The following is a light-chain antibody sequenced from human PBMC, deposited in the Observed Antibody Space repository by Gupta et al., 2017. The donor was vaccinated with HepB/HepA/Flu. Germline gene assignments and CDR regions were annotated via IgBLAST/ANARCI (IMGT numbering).Light chain of an antibody. J-gene: IGKJ2*03. CDR2: KAS. CDR1: QSVNTW. V-gene: IGKV1-5*03. CDR3: QQHYTYRRS. Sequence: DIQMTQSPSTLSASVGDRVTITCRASQSVNTWLAWYQQKPGKAPKLLIYKASSLQSGVPSRFSGSGSGTEFTLTISSLQPDDFATYYCQQHYTYRRSFGQGTKLEIK.